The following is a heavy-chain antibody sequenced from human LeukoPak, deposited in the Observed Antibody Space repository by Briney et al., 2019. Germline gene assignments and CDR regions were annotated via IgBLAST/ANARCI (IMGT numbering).Heavy chain of an antibody. CDR2: VYYSGTT. CDR1: GGSISNSGFY. D-gene: IGHD1-14*01. CDR3: TKDFGNHRTDC. Sequence: PSETLSLTCTVSGGSISNSGFYWGWIRQTPGKGLEWIGSVYYSGTTYYHPSLESRATVSVDTSKNQFPLKLSSVTAADTAVYYCTKDFGNHRTDCWGQGTLVTVSS. J-gene: IGHJ4*02. V-gene: IGHV4-39*02.